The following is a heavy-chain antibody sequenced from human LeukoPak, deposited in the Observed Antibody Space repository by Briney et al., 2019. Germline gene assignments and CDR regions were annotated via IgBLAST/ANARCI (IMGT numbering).Heavy chain of an antibody. D-gene: IGHD1-14*01. CDR3: ARAGGSPRKYYYYYYMDV. CDR2: MYTSGST. CDR1: GGSMSSFY. Sequence: MASETLSLTCSVSGGSMSSFYWSWIRQSPGKGLEWMGRMYTSGSTNYNPSLKSRVTISVDTSKNLFSLKLSSVTAADTAVYYWARAGGSPRKYYYYYYMDVWGKGTTVTISS. J-gene: IGHJ6*03. V-gene: IGHV4-4*08.